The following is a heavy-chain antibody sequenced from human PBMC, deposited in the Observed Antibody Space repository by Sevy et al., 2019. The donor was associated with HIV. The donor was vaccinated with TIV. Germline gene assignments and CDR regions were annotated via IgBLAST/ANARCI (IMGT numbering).Heavy chain of an antibody. CDR2: ISSSSSTI. V-gene: IGHV3-48*02. CDR1: GFTFSSYS. J-gene: IGHJ6*03. Sequence: GGSLRLSCAASGFTFSSYSMNWVRQAPGKGLEWVSYISSSSSTIYYADSVKGRFTISRDNVKNSLYLQMNSLRDEDTAVYYCARDGVVVPAAPYYYYYYMDVWGKGTTVTVSS. CDR3: ARDGVVVPAAPYYYYYYMDV. D-gene: IGHD2-2*01.